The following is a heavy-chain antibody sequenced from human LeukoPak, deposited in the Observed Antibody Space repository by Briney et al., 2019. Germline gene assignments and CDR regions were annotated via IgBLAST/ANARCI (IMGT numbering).Heavy chain of an antibody. V-gene: IGHV3-30*18. CDR1: GFTFSSYG. Sequence: RGSLRLSCAAFGFTFSSYGMHWVRQAPGKGLRWVAVISYDGTNEYYADTVKGRFTISRDNSQNTLYLQMNSLRAEDTAVYFCAKEGPATVTSRRARYYGLDVWGRGTTVAVSS. CDR3: AKEGPATVTSRRARYYGLDV. J-gene: IGHJ6*02. D-gene: IGHD4-17*01. CDR2: ISYDGTNE.